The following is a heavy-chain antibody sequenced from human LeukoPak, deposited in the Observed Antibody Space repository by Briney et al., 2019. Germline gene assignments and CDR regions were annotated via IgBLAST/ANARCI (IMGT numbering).Heavy chain of an antibody. CDR2: IYSGGST. CDR1: GFTVSSNY. V-gene: IGHV3-66*01. D-gene: IGHD2-8*01. Sequence: GGSLRLSCVASGFTVSSNYMSWVRQAPGKGLEWVSVIYSGGSTNYADSVKGRFTISRDNAKNSLYLQVNSLRAEDTAVYYCARPNLYSTSLDAFDIWGQGTMVTVSS. CDR3: ARPNLYSTSLDAFDI. J-gene: IGHJ3*02.